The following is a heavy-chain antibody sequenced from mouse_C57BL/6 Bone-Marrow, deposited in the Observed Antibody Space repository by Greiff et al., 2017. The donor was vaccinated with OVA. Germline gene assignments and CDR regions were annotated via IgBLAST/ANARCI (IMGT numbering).Heavy chain of an antibody. CDR1: GYTFTDYY. V-gene: IGHV1-26*01. CDR2: INPNNGGT. J-gene: IGHJ1*03. Sequence: EVQLQQSGPELVKPGASVKISCKASGYTFTDYYMNWVKQSHGKSLEWIGDINPNNGGTSYNQKFKGKATLTVDKSSSTAYMELRSLTSEDSAVYYCARLGYYGSNKYFDVWGTGTTVTVSS. CDR3: ARLGYYGSNKYFDV. D-gene: IGHD1-1*01.